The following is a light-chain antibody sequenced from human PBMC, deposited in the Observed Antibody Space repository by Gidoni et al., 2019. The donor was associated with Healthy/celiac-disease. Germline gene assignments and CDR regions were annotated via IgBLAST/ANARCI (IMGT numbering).Light chain of an antibody. V-gene: IGKV2-28*01. Sequence: IVMTQSPLSLPVTPGDPASISCRSSQSLLHSNGYNYLDWYLQKPGQSPHLLIYLGSNRAPGVPDRFSGSGSGTDFKLKISRVEAEDVGVYYCMQAIQTPPFTFGPVTKVDIK. CDR3: MQAIQTPPFT. CDR2: LGS. CDR1: QSLLHSNGYNY. J-gene: IGKJ3*01.